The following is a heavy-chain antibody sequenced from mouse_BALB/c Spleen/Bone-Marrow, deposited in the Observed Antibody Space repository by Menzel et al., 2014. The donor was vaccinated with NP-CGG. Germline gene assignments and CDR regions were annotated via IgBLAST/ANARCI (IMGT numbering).Heavy chain of an antibody. J-gene: IGHJ2*01. CDR3: ARTPGVLYFFDY. V-gene: IGHV1-9*01. Sequence: VQLQESGAELMKPGASVKISCKSSGYTFSSYWIEWVKQRPGHGLEWIGEILPESGSTNYNEKFRGKATFTADTSSNTAYMQLSSLTSEDSAVYYCARTPGVLYFFDYWGQGTTLTFSS. CDR1: GYTFSSYW. CDR2: ILPESGST.